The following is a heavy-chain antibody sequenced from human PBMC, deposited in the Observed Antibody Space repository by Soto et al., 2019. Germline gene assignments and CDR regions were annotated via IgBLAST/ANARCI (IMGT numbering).Heavy chain of an antibody. J-gene: IGHJ6*02. CDR3: ARDGLVAATSAPPYCYYGMGV. Sequence: LRLSCATSGFTFRSYSMDWVRQAPGMGLEWVSSISSSSRYIYYADSVRGRFTISRDNAKNSLYLQINSLRAEDTAVYYCARDGLVAATSAPPYCYYGMGVWDRVTRVTVSS. D-gene: IGHD2-15*01. CDR2: ISSSSRYI. CDR1: GFTFRSYS. V-gene: IGHV3-21*01.